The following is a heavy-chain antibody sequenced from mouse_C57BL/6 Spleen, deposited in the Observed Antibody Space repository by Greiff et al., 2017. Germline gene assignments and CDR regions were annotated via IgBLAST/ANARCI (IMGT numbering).Heavy chain of an antibody. D-gene: IGHD1-1*01. CDR1: GYTFTDYE. CDR3: TTYYYGRYFDY. V-gene: IGHV1-15*01. CDR2: IDPETGGT. J-gene: IGHJ2*01. Sequence: QVQLKQSGAELVRPGASVTLSCKASGYTFTDYEMHWVKQTPVHGLEWIGAIDPETGGTAYNQKFKGKAILTADKSSSTAYMELRSLTSEDSAVYYFTTYYYGRYFDYWGQGTTLTVSS.